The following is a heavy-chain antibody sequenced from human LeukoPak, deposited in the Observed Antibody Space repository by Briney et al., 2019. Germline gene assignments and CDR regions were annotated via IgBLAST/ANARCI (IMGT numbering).Heavy chain of an antibody. Sequence: ASVKVSCKASGYTFTSSDINWVRQATGQGLEWMGWMNPNRGNTGYAQKFQGRVTMTRNTSISTAYMELSSLRSEDTAVYYCASGVHVDGSGSYYLDYWGQGTLVTVSS. CDR2: MNPNRGNT. V-gene: IGHV1-8*01. J-gene: IGHJ4*02. D-gene: IGHD3-10*01. CDR1: GYTFTSSD. CDR3: ASGVHVDGSGSYYLDY.